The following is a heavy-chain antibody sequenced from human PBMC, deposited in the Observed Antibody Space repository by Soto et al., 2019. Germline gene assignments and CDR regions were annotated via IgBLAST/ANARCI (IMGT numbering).Heavy chain of an antibody. CDR3: ARDSYDFWSNPTDYYYYYGMDV. CDR2: IYYSGST. J-gene: IGHJ6*02. CDR1: GGSISSGGYY. Sequence: SETLSLTCTVSGGSISSGGYYWSWIRQHPGKGLEWIGYIYYSGSTYYDPSLKSRVTISVDTSKNQFSLKLSSVTAADTAVYYCARDSYDFWSNPTDYYYYYGMDVWGQGTTVTVSS. D-gene: IGHD3-3*01. V-gene: IGHV4-31*03.